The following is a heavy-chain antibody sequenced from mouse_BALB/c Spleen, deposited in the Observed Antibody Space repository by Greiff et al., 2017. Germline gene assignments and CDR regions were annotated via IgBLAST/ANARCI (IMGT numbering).Heavy chain of an antibody. CDR3: TVGDY. J-gene: IGHJ2*01. CDR1: GFTFSSFG. Sequence: EVHLVESGGGLVQPGGSRKLSCAASGFTFSSFGMHWVRQAPEKGLEWVAYISSGSSTIYYADTVKGRFTISRDNPKNTLFLQMTSLRSEDTAMYYCTVGDYWGQGTTLTVSS. CDR2: ISSGSSTI. V-gene: IGHV5-17*02.